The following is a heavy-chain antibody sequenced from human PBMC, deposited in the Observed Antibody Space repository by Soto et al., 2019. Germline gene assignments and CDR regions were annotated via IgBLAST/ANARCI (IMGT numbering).Heavy chain of an antibody. V-gene: IGHV4-59*11. CDR2: IYYSGST. CDR3: ARDAGGPFDN. J-gene: IGHJ4*02. CDR1: GGSISLHY. Sequence: QVQVRESGPGLVKPSETLSLTCTVSGGSISLHYWSWIRQPPGKGLEWIGYIYYSGSTTYNPSLKSRVTISADTSKNQFSLKLTSVTAADTAVYYCARDAGGPFDNWGQGTRVTFSS. D-gene: IGHD2-15*01.